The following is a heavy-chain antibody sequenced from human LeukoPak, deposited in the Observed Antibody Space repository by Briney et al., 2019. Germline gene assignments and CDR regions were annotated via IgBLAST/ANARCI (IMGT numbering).Heavy chain of an antibody. CDR2: RRYDGGNK. J-gene: IGHJ4*02. CDR1: GFTFSSYG. D-gene: IGHD5-18*01. CDR3: AKGGNGYSYGYFVY. V-gene: IGHV3-30*02. Sequence: GGSLRLSCAASGFTFSSYGMHWVRQAPGKGLEWVAFRRYDGGNKYYADSVKGRFTISRYNSKNTLYLQMNSLRTEDTAVYYCAKGGNGYSYGYFVYWGRGTLVTVSS.